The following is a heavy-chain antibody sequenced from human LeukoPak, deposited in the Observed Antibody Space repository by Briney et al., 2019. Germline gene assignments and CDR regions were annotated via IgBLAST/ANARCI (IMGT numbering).Heavy chain of an antibody. CDR3: ARLGVGGAFDI. D-gene: IGHD2-15*01. CDR2: IYYSGST. Sequence: SETLSLTCTVSDGSISSYYWSWIRQPPGKGLEWIGYIYYSGSTNYNPSVKSRVTISVDTSKNQFSLKLSSVTAADTAVYYCARLGVGGAFDIWGQGTMVTVSS. J-gene: IGHJ3*02. CDR1: DGSISSYY. V-gene: IGHV4-59*08.